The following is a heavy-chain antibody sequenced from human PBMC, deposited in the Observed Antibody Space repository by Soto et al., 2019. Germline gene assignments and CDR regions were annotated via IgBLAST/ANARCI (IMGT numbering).Heavy chain of an antibody. J-gene: IGHJ4*02. V-gene: IGHV3-30-3*01. CDR1: GFTFSSYA. CDR2: ISYDGSNK. D-gene: IGHD6-13*01. Sequence: QVQLVESGGGVVQPGRSLRLSCAASGFTFSSYAMHWVRQAPGKGLEWVAVISYDGSNKYYADSVKGRFTISRDNSKNTLYLQMNSLRAEDTAVYYCARDEAAAGNHWGQGTLVTVSS. CDR3: ARDEAAAGNH.